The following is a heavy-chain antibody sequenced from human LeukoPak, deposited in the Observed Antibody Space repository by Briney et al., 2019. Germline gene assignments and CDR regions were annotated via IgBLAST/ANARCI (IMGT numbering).Heavy chain of an antibody. CDR2: INHSGST. CDR3: ARASGIAVAGTGAGIVNY. D-gene: IGHD6-19*01. V-gene: IGHV4-34*01. Sequence: PSETLSLTCAVYGGSFSGYYWSWIRQPPGKGLEWIGEINHSGSTNYNPSLKSRVTISVDTSKNQFSPKLSSVTAADTAVYYCARASGIAVAGTGAGIVNYWGQGTLVTVSS. J-gene: IGHJ4*02. CDR1: GGSFSGYY.